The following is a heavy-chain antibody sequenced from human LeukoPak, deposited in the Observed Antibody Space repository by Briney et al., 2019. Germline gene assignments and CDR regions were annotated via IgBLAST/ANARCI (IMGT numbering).Heavy chain of an antibody. CDR2: IIPILGIA. CDR1: GGTFSSYA. D-gene: IGHD6-13*01. Sequence: SVKVSCKASGGTFSSYAISWVRQAPGQGLEWMGRIIPILGIANYAQKFQGRVTITADKSTSTAYMELSSLRSEDTAVYYCARDLRIAAAGNPSDWFDPWGQGTLVTVSS. V-gene: IGHV1-69*04. J-gene: IGHJ5*02. CDR3: ARDLRIAAAGNPSDWFDP.